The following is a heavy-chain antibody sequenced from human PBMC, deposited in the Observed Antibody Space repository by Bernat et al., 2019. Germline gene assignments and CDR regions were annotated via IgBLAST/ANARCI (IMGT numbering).Heavy chain of an antibody. V-gene: IGHV2-26*01. CDR1: GFSLSNARMG. J-gene: IGHJ6*03. Sequence: QVTLKESGPVLVKPTETLTLTCTVSGFSLSNARMGVSWIRQPPGKALEWLAHIFSNDEKSYSTSLKSRLTISKDTSKSQVVLTMTNMDPVEPDTYYCARLPIVVVPAARGDYYYYYLDVWGKGTTVTVSS. D-gene: IGHD2-2*01. CDR2: IFSNDEK. CDR3: ARLPIVVVPAARGDYYYYYLDV.